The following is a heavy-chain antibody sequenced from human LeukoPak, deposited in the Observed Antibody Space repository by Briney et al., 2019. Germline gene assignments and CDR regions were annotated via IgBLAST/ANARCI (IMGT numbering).Heavy chain of an antibody. J-gene: IGHJ4*02. CDR2: INPSGGST. Sequence: ASVKVSCKTSGYNFIANSIHWVRQAPGKGLEWMGMINPSGGSTNYAQKFQGGVTMTRDTSTSTVYMELSSLRSEDTAVYYCARGGYFDSSGSGADYFDYWGQGTLVTVSS. V-gene: IGHV1-46*01. CDR3: ARGGYFDSSGSGADYFDY. D-gene: IGHD3-22*01. CDR1: GYNFIANS.